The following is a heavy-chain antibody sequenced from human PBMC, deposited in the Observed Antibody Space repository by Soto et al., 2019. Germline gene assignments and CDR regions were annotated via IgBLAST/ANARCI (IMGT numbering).Heavy chain of an antibody. CDR3: ARGYYRISGWFPEI. CDR1: GFLFSNYG. D-gene: IGHD6-19*01. V-gene: IGHV3-33*01. CDR2: IWYDGSNK. Sequence: GGSLRLSCAASGFLFSNYGMHWVRQAPGKGLEWVAVIWYDGSNKYYADSAKGRFTISRDNSKNTMYLQMNSLRAEDTAVYYCARGYYRISGWFPEIWGQGTMVTVSS. J-gene: IGHJ3*02.